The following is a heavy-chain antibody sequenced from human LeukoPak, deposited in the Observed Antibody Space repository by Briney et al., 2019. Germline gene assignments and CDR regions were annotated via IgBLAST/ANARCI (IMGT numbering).Heavy chain of an antibody. CDR2: ISGSGGST. J-gene: IGHJ4*02. Sequence: GGSLRLSCAASGFNFNNAWMTWVRQAPGKGLEWVSAISGSGGSTYYADSVKGRFTISRGNSKNTLYLQMNSLRAEDTAVYYCAKPLLNYDFWSGPTGKDYWGQGTLVTVSS. CDR1: GFNFNNAW. CDR3: AKPLLNYDFWSGPTGKDY. D-gene: IGHD3-3*01. V-gene: IGHV3-23*01.